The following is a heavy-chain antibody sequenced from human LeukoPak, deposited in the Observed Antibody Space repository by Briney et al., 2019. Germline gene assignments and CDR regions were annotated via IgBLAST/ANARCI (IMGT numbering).Heavy chain of an antibody. J-gene: IGHJ4*02. CDR3: AKDIQAKIVGATLDY. Sequence: GGSLRLSCAASGFTFDDYAMHWVRQAPGKGLEWVSLISWDGGSTYYADSVKGRFTISRDNSKNSLYLQMNSLRAEDTALYYCAKDIQAKIVGATLDYWGQGTLVTVSS. V-gene: IGHV3-43D*03. CDR1: GFTFDDYA. D-gene: IGHD1-26*01. CDR2: ISWDGGST.